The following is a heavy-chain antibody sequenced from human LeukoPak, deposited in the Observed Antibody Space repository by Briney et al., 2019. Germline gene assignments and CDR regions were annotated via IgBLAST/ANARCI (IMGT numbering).Heavy chain of an antibody. CDR1: GYTLTELS. CDR3: ATYSTTYGMDV. D-gene: IGHD2-2*01. Sequence: ASVKVSCKVSGYTLTELSMRWVRQAPGKGPEWMGGFDPEDGETIYAQKFQGRVTMTEDTSTDTAYMELSSLRSEDTAVYYCATYSTTYGMDVWGQGTTVTVSS. J-gene: IGHJ6*02. CDR2: FDPEDGET. V-gene: IGHV1-24*01.